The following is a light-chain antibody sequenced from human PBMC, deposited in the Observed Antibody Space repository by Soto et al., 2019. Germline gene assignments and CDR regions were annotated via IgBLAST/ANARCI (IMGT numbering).Light chain of an antibody. J-gene: IGKJ3*01. CDR1: QSVSSSY. CDR3: QQYGSSLRT. Sequence: EIVLTQSPGTLSLSPGERATLSCRASQSVSSSYLAWYKQKPGQAPRLLIYGASSRATGIPDRFSGSGSGTDFTLTISRLEPEDFAVYYCQQYGSSLRTFGPGTKVDIK. V-gene: IGKV3-20*01. CDR2: GAS.